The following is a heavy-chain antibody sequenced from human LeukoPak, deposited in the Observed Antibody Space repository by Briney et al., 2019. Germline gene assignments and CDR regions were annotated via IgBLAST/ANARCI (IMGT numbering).Heavy chain of an antibody. J-gene: IGHJ4*02. CDR1: GFTFSTYA. CDR2: IIDSGGAT. V-gene: IGHV3-23*01. Sequence: GGSLRLSCAASGFTFSTYAMSWVRQAPRKGLEWVSTIIDSGGATYYAESVKGRFTISRDNSKNTLYLQMNSLRAEDTAVYYCARDPYSGFDKRVYYFDYWGQGTLVTVSS. CDR3: ARDPYSGFDKRVYYFDY. D-gene: IGHD5-12*01.